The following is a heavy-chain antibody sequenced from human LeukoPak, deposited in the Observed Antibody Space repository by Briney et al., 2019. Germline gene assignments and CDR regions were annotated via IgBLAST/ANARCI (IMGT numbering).Heavy chain of an antibody. CDR2: INPNSGGT. V-gene: IGHV1-2*02. J-gene: IGHJ6*04. D-gene: IGHD5-24*01. Sequence: GASVKVSCKASGYTFTGYYMHWVRQAPGQGLEWMGWINPNSGGTNYAQKFQGRVTMTRDTSISTAYMELSRLRSEDTAVYYCARLAWGYKTMDVWGKGTTVTVSS. CDR3: ARLAWGYKTMDV. CDR1: GYTFTGYY.